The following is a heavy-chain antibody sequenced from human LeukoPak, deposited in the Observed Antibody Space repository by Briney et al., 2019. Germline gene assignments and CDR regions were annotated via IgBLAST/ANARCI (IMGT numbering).Heavy chain of an antibody. D-gene: IGHD5/OR15-5a*01. CDR3: ARRVTSHGDY. J-gene: IGHJ4*02. CDR1: GGSFSGYY. CDR2: INHSGST. V-gene: IGHV4-34*01. Sequence: ETSETLSLTCAVYGGSFSGYYWSWIRQPPGKGLEWIGEINHSGSTNYNPSLKSRVTISVDTSKNQFSLKLSSVTAADTAVYYCARRVTSHGDYWGQGTLVTVSS.